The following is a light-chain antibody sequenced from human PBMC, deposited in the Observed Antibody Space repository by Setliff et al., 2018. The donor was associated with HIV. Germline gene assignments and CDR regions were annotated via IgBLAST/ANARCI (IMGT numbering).Light chain of an antibody. CDR2: QDT. J-gene: IGLJ2*01. CDR1: KLGDRY. CDR3: QAWDSRTVV. V-gene: IGLV3-1*01. Sequence: SYALTQPPSVSVSPGQTDSVTCSGHKLGDRYVSWYQQKPGQSPVLVMYQDTKRPSGIPERFSGSNSGDRATLTISGTQPVDGADYYCQAWDSRTVVLGGGTKVTVL.